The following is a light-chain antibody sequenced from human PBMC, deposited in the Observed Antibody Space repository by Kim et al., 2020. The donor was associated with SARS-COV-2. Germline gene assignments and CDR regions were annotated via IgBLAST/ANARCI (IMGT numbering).Light chain of an antibody. V-gene: IGKV3-15*01. J-gene: IGKJ5*01. CDR2: RAS. Sequence: EIMMTQSPATLSVSPGGAATLSCRASQSVDRNVAWYQQKTGQPPRLLIYRASTRATGIPARFSGSGSGTDFSLTISSLQSEDLALYYCQQYRYWPITFGQGTRLEIK. CDR3: QQYRYWPIT. CDR1: QSVDRN.